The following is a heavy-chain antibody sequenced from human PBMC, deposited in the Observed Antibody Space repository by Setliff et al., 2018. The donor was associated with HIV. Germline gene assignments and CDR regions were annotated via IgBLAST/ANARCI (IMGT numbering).Heavy chain of an antibody. J-gene: IGHJ5*02. CDR3: ARDHGGNSGYNWFDP. V-gene: IGHV1-2*02. D-gene: IGHD2-21*02. CDR2: IKPNSGDT. CDR1: GYTFTGYY. Sequence: ASVKVSCKASGYTFTGYYMHWVRQAPGQGLEWVGRIKPNSGDTNYAQNFQGRVTMTRDTSFSTAYTSIRTTYMKLTNLKSDDTAVYYCARDHGGNSGYNWFDPWGQGTLVTVSS.